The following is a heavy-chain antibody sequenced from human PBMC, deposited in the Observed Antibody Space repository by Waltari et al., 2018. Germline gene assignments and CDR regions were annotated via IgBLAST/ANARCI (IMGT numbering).Heavy chain of an antibody. D-gene: IGHD4-17*01. CDR1: GGSISSGSYY. V-gene: IGHV4-61*09. CDR3: ARAPRVRGDYAPNY. CDR2: IYTSGST. Sequence: QVQLQESGPGLVKPSQTLSLTCTVSGGSISSGSYYWSWLRQPAGKGLEWIGYIYTSGSTNYNPSLKSRVTISVDTAKNQFSLKLSSVTAADTAVYYCARAPRVRGDYAPNYWGQGTLVTISS. J-gene: IGHJ4*02.